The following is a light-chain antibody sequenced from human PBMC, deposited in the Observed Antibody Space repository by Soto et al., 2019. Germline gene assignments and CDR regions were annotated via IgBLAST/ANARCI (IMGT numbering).Light chain of an antibody. J-gene: IGKJ1*01. V-gene: IGKV1-5*01. CDR3: QQYNSYPGT. CDR2: DAS. Sequence: IQMTQSPSTLSASVGDRVTITCRASQSVSDWLAWYQQKPGNPPKLLIYDASSLESGVPSRFSGSGSGTEFTLTISSLQPDDFATYYCQQYNSYPGTFGQGTKVDI. CDR1: QSVSDW.